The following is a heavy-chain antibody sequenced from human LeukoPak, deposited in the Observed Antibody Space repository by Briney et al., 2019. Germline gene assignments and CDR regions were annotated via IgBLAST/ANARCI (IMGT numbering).Heavy chain of an antibody. CDR2: ISTSSDSI. V-gene: IGHV3-48*04. D-gene: IGHD2-21*02. Sequence: GGSLRLSCAASGFTFSSYGMNWVCQAPGKGLEWVSYISTSSDSIYYADSVKGRFTISRDNAKNSLFLQMSSLRAEDTAVYYCARDLYEVTEPLVDYWGQGTLVTVSS. J-gene: IGHJ4*02. CDR1: GFTFSSYG. CDR3: ARDLYEVTEPLVDY.